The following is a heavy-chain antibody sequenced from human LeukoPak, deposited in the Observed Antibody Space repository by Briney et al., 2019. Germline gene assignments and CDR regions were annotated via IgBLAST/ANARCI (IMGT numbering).Heavy chain of an antibody. CDR1: GGSMSSYY. CDR2: IYTSGST. CDR3: ATDRRTSGGDFDY. J-gene: IGHJ4*02. V-gene: IGHV4-4*07. D-gene: IGHD3-10*01. Sequence: SETLSLTCTVSGGSMSSYYWSWIRQPAGKGLEWIGRIYTSGSTDYNPSLKSRVTMSVDTPKNQFSLKLSSVTAADTAVYYCATDRRTSGGDFDYWGQGTLVTVSS.